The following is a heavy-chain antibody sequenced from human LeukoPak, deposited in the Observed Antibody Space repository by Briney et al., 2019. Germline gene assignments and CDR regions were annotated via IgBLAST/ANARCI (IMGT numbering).Heavy chain of an antibody. CDR1: GGSISSGAYY. CDR3: ARVYGGGYDFRGAFDI. J-gene: IGHJ3*02. CDR2: FYTTGST. Sequence: SETLSLTCTVSGGSISSGAYYWSWIRQPAGKGLESIGRFYTTGSTNYNPSLKSRVTISVDTARNQFSLKLSSVTAADTAVYYCARVYGGGYDFRGAFDIWGQGTMVTVSS. V-gene: IGHV4-61*02. D-gene: IGHD5-12*01.